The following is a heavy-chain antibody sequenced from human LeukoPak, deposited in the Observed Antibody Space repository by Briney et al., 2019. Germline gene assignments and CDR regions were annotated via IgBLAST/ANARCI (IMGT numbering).Heavy chain of an antibody. CDR3: ARGTPDY. D-gene: IGHD1-1*01. CDR2: ISYDGSNK. Sequence: GGSLRLSCAASGFTFSSYAMHWVRQAPGKGLEWVAVISYDGSNKYYADSVKGRFTISRDNSKNTLYLQMNSLRAEDTAVYYCARGTPDYWGQGTLVTVSS. CDR1: GFTFSSYA. J-gene: IGHJ4*02. V-gene: IGHV3-30-3*01.